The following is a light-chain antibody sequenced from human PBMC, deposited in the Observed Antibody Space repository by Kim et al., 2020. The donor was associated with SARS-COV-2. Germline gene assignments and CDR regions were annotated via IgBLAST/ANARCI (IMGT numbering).Light chain of an antibody. Sequence: QSALTQPPSASGSPGHSVTISCTGTSSDVGGYNYVSWYQQHPGKAPKLIIYEVTKRPSGVPARFSASKSGNTASLTVSGLQAADEADYFCSSYAGYSDFWVFGGGTQLTVL. CDR1: SSDVGGYNY. CDR2: EVT. J-gene: IGLJ3*02. CDR3: SSYAGYSDFWV. V-gene: IGLV2-8*01.